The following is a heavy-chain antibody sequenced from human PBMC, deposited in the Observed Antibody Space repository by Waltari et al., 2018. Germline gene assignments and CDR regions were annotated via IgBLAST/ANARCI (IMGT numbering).Heavy chain of an antibody. CDR3: ARESGYSDL. Sequence: QVQLQESGPGLVKASQTLSLTCTVSGGSISSGSYYRGWIRQPAGKGLGWVGRIYTSGSTSYNPSLKSRVTLSVDTSKNQFSLRLSSVTAADTAVYYCARESGYSDLWGRGTLVTVSS. CDR2: IYTSGST. J-gene: IGHJ2*01. V-gene: IGHV4-61*02. CDR1: GGSISSGSYY.